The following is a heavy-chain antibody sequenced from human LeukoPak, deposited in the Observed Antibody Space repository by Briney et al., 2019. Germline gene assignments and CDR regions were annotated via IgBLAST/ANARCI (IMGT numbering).Heavy chain of an antibody. V-gene: IGHV1-18*01. CDR2: ISTYNGNT. CDR3: ARDSIVVVPSAHFDY. CDR1: GYTFTSYG. Sequence: ASVKVSCKASGYTFTSYGISWVRQAPGQGLEWMGWISTYNGNTQYAQKVQGRVTMTSDTSTSTAYMELRSLRSDDTAVYYCARDSIVVVPSAHFDYWGQGSLVTVSS. D-gene: IGHD2-2*01. J-gene: IGHJ4*02.